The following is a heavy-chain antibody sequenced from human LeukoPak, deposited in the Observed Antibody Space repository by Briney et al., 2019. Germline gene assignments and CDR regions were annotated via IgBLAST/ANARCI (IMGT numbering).Heavy chain of an antibody. Sequence: PSETLSLTCAVYGGSFSGYYWSWIRQPPGKGLEWIGEINHSGSTNYNPSLKSRVTISVDTSKNQFSLKLSSVTAADTAVHYCARDPGYCSGGSCYSVVDIWGQGTMVTVSS. CDR2: INHSGST. CDR1: GGSFSGYY. CDR3: ARDPGYCSGGSCYSVVDI. D-gene: IGHD2-15*01. V-gene: IGHV4-34*01. J-gene: IGHJ3*02.